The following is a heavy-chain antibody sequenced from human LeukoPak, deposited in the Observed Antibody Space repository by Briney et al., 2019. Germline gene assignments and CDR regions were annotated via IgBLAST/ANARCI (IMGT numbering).Heavy chain of an antibody. D-gene: IGHD5-12*01. J-gene: IGHJ4*02. CDR3: ARYHNGYDDY. Sequence: SETLSLTCTVSGGSISSSSYYWGWIRQPPGKGLEWIGSIYYSGNTYYNPSLKSRVTISTDTSKNQFSLKLSSVTAADTALYYCARYHNGYDDYWGQGTLVSVSS. CDR2: IYYSGNT. CDR1: GGSISSSSYY. V-gene: IGHV4-39*07.